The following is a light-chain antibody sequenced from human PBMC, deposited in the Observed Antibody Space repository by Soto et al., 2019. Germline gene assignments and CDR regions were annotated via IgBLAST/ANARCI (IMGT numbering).Light chain of an antibody. CDR3: QHYHNWPRT. CDR1: QSVSSN. Sequence: EIVMTQSPATLSVSPGERATLSCRASQSVSSNLAWYQQKPGQAPRLLIYGASTRATCIPARFSGSGSGTEFTLTISSLQSEDFAVYYCQHYHNWPRTFGQGTKLEIK. J-gene: IGKJ2*01. V-gene: IGKV3-15*01. CDR2: GAS.